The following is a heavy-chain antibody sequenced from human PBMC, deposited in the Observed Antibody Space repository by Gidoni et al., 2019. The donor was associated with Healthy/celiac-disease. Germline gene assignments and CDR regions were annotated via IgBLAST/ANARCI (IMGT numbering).Heavy chain of an antibody. CDR3: AKGPMIAAAGTGWFDP. CDR1: GFTFSSSA. V-gene: IGHV3-23*01. CDR2: ISGSGGST. D-gene: IGHD6-13*01. J-gene: IGHJ5*02. Sequence: EVQLFESGGGLVQPGGSLRLSCAASGFTFSSSAMSWVRQAPGKGLEWVSAISGSGGSTYYADSVKGRFTISRDNSKNTLYLQMNSLRAEDTAVYYCAKGPMIAAAGTGWFDPWGQGTLVTVSS.